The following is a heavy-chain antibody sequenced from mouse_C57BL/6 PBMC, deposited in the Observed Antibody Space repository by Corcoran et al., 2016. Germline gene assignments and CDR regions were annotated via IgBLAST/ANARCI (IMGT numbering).Heavy chain of an antibody. Sequence: QVTLKESGPGILQSSQTLSLTCSFSGFSLSTSGMGVSWIRQPSGKGLEWLAHIYWDDDKRYNPSLKSRLTISKDTSRNQVFLKITSVDTADTATYYCARRADYGSSHWYFDVWGTGTTVTVSP. CDR3: ARRADYGSSHWYFDV. J-gene: IGHJ1*03. V-gene: IGHV8-12*01. CDR2: IYWDDDK. D-gene: IGHD1-1*01. CDR1: GFSLSTSGMG.